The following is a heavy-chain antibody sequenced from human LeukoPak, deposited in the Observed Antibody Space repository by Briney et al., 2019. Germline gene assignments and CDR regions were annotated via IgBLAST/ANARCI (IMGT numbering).Heavy chain of an antibody. V-gene: IGHV4-59*02. CDR1: GGSVRGSS. CDR3: AKWNGGRYHFAS. J-gene: IGHJ4*02. CDR2: VTNSGTGST. D-gene: IGHD1-26*01. Sequence: SETLSLTCTVSGGSVRGSSWNWLRHPQPQGLEWIGYVTNSGTGSTNYNPSLESRVTMLVETSKNQFSLKLSSVTAADTAVYYCAKWNGGRYHFASWGQGTLVTVSS.